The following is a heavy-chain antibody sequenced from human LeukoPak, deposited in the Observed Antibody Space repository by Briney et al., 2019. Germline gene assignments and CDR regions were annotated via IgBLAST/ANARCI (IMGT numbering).Heavy chain of an antibody. V-gene: IGHV3-33*01. Sequence: GGSLRLSCAASGLTFSSYGMHWVRQAPGKGLEWVAVIWYDGSNKYYADSVKGRFTISRDNSKNTLYLQMNSLRAEDTAVYYCARDPDYDILTGYYNKPHFDYWGQGTLVTVSS. D-gene: IGHD3-9*01. CDR2: IWYDGSNK. CDR3: ARDPDYDILTGYYNKPHFDY. CDR1: GLTFSSYG. J-gene: IGHJ4*02.